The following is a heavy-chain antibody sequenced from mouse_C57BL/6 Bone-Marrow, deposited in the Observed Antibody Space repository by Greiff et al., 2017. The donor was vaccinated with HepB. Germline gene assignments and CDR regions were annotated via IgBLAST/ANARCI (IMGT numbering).Heavy chain of an antibody. J-gene: IGHJ3*01. Sequence: VQLQQSGAELVKPGASVKLSCTASGFNIKDSYMHWVKQRPEQGLEWIGRIDPEDGETKYAPKFQGKATITADTSSNTAYLQLSSLTSEDTAFYYCASPGEADGYYLAWFAYWGQGTLVTVSA. CDR3: ASPGEADGYYLAWFAY. V-gene: IGHV14-2*01. CDR2: IDPEDGET. CDR1: GFNIKDSY. D-gene: IGHD2-3*01.